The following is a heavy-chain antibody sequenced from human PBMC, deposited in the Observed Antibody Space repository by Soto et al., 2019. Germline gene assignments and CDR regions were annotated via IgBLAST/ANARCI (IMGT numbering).Heavy chain of an antibody. CDR2: ISYDGSNK. CDR3: ANSIAAAAHYYYYGMDV. J-gene: IGHJ6*02. D-gene: IGHD6-13*01. Sequence: VAVISYDGSNKYYADSVKGRFTISRDNSRNTLYLQMNSLRAEDTAVYYCANSIAAAAHYYYYGMDVWGQGTTVTVSS. V-gene: IGHV3-30*18.